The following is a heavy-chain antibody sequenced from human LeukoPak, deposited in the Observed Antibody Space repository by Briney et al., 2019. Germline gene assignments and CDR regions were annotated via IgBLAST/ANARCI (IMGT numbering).Heavy chain of an antibody. V-gene: IGHV3-11*01. D-gene: IGHD5-12*01. CDR2: ITRSGTTT. CDR3: ARGGIVATKILYYYYYGMDV. Sequence: CLRLSCAADGSTFSNYCMGWIRQPRREWLGWVSYITRSGTTTYYADSVKGRFTISRDNAKNSLYLQMNSLRAEDTAVYYCARGGIVATKILYYYYYGMDVWGQGTTVTVSS. J-gene: IGHJ6*02. CDR1: GSTFSNYC.